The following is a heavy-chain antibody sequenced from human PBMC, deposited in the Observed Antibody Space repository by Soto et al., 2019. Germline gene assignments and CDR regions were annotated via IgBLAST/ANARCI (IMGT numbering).Heavy chain of an antibody. Sequence: SVKVSCKASGGTFSSYAISWVRQAPGQGLEWMGGIIPIFGTANYAQKFQGRVTITADESTSTAYMELSSLRSEDPAVYYCAFARRARYYGSGSYYNQVDYLDYWGQGTLVTVSS. CDR1: GGTFSSYA. J-gene: IGHJ4*02. D-gene: IGHD3-10*01. CDR3: AFARRARYYGSGSYYNQVDYLDY. V-gene: IGHV1-69*13. CDR2: IIPIFGTA.